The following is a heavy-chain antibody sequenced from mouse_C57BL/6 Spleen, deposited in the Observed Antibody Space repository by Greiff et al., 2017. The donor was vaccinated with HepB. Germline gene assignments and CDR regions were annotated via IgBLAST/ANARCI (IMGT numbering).Heavy chain of an antibody. CDR1: GYTFTEYT. J-gene: IGHJ2*01. Sequence: QVQLQQSGAELVKPGASVKLSCKASGYTFTEYTIHWVKQRSGQGLEWIGWIYPGSGSIKYNEKFKDKATLTADKSSSTVYMELSRLTSEDSAVYFCARHEEDYYGSSYYFDYWGQGTTLTVSS. CDR2: IYPGSGSI. D-gene: IGHD1-1*01. V-gene: IGHV1-62-2*01. CDR3: ARHEEDYYGSSYYFDY.